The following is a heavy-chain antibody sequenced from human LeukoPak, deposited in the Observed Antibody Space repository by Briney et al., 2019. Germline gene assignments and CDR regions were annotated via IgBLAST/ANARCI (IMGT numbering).Heavy chain of an antibody. J-gene: IGHJ4*02. D-gene: IGHD3-10*01. V-gene: IGHV4-28*01. CDR3: ARKENVYYYFDY. Sequence: SETLSLTCAVSGYSITSSSWWGWIRQPPGKGLEWIGHIYHSGTTYYNPSLQSRVTMSVDTSKNQFSLKLSSVTAVDTAVYYCARKENVYYYFDYWGQGTLVTVSS. CDR2: IYHSGTT. CDR1: GYSITSSSW.